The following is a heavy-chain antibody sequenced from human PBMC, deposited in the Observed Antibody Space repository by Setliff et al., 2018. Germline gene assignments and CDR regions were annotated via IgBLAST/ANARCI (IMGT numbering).Heavy chain of an antibody. Sequence: ASVKVSCKASGYTFTRYYMHWVRQAPGQGLEWMGIINPSGGSTSYAQKFQGRVTMTRDTSTSTVYMELSSLRSWDTAVYYCAGEGRGRLYRYSSSWYLSQWGRGTLVTVCS. D-gene: IGHD6-13*01. J-gene: IGHJ4*02. CDR2: INPSGGST. CDR3: AGEGRGRLYRYSSSWYLSQ. CDR1: GYTFTRYY. V-gene: IGHV1-46*01.